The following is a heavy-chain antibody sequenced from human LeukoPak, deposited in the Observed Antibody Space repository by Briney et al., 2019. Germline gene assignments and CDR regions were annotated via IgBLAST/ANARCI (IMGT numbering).Heavy chain of an antibody. Sequence: PSETLSLTCTVSGGSISSYYWSWIRQPPGKGLEWIGYIYYSGSTNYNPSLKSRVTISVDTSKNQFSLKLSSVTAADTAVYYCARWKMATIDYWGQGTLVTVSS. CDR2: IYYSGST. CDR1: GGSISSYY. V-gene: IGHV4-59*01. D-gene: IGHD5-24*01. CDR3: ARWKMATIDY. J-gene: IGHJ4*02.